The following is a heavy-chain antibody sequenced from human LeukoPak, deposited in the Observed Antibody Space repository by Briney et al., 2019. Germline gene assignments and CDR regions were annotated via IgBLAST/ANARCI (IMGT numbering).Heavy chain of an antibody. CDR3: AKVLIWTYGSGNYYKGAFDI. CDR1: GFTFDDYG. V-gene: IGHV3-23*01. J-gene: IGHJ3*02. CDR2: ISDSGGRI. D-gene: IGHD3-10*01. Sequence: GGSLRLSCAASGFTFDDYGMSWVRQAPGKGLEWVSVISDSGGRIYYADSVKGRFTISRDNSKNTLYLHMNSLRAEDTAVYYCAKVLIWTYGSGNYYKGAFDIWGQGTMVTVFS.